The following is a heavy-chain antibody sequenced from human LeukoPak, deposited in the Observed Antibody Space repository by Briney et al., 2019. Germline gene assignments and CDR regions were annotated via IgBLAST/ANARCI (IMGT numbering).Heavy chain of an antibody. V-gene: IGHV3-30*18. CDR3: AKDISAGGSYYTARYFDY. D-gene: IGHD1-26*01. J-gene: IGHJ4*02. CDR1: GFTFSTYG. CDR2: IAYDGKTT. Sequence: QAGGSLRLSCAASGFTFSTYGTHWVRQAPGKGLEWVAVIAYDGKTTYYADSVKGRFTISRDSSKNTLYLQMNSLRAEDTAVYYCAKDISAGGSYYTARYFDYWGQGTLVTVSS.